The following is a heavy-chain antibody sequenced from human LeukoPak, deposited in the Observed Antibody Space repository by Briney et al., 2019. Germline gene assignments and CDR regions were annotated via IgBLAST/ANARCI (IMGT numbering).Heavy chain of an antibody. CDR1: GYTFTSYG. CDR3: AIISGKASDAFDI. D-gene: IGHD6-19*01. V-gene: IGHV1-69*04. J-gene: IGHJ3*02. CDR2: IIPILGIA. Sequence: GASVKVSCKASGYTFTSYGISWVRQAPGQGLEWMGRIIPILGIANYAQKFQGRVTITADKSTSTAYMELSSLRSEDTAVYYCAIISGKASDAFDIWGQGTMVTVSS.